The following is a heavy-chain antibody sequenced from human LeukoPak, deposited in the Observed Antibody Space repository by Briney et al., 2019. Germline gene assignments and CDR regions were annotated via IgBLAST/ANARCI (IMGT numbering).Heavy chain of an antibody. J-gene: IGHJ5*02. Sequence: SETLSLTCAVYGVSFSGYYWSWIRQPPGKGLEWIGEINHSGSTNYNPSLKSRVTISVDTSKNQFSLKLSSVTAADTAVYYCARRPYSYCSGGSCYSAGKYWFDPWGQGTLVTVSS. V-gene: IGHV4-34*01. CDR3: ARRPYSYCSGGSCYSAGKYWFDP. CDR2: INHSGST. D-gene: IGHD2-15*01. CDR1: GVSFSGYY.